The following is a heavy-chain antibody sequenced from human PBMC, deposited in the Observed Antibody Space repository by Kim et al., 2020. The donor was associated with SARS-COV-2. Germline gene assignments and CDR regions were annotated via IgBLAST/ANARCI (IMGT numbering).Heavy chain of an antibody. J-gene: IGHJ5*02. CDR3: ARGGRGVVVPAAMRNWFDP. CDR1: GGSFSGYY. V-gene: IGHV4-34*01. D-gene: IGHD2-2*01. Sequence: SETLYLTCAVYGGSFSGYYWSWIRQPPGKGLEWIGEINHSGSTNYNPSLKSRVTISVDTSKNQFSLKLSSVTAADTAVYYCARGGRGVVVPAAMRNWFDPWGQGTLVTVSS. CDR2: INHSGST.